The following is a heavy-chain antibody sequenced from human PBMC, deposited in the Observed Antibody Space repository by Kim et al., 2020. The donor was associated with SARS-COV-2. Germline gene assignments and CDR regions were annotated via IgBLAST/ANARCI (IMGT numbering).Heavy chain of an antibody. CDR3: TRDNPAVADFDS. CDR2: ITPSWTRK. J-gene: IGHJ4*02. CDR1: GFTFGAFE. Sequence: GGSLRLSCATSGFTFGAFEMNWVRQTPGKGLEWVAYITPSWTRKEHAESVEGRFSIFRDNARNSLFLQMNSLRVEDTAIYYCTRDNPAVADFDSWGQGTL. D-gene: IGHD2-15*01. V-gene: IGHV3-48*03.